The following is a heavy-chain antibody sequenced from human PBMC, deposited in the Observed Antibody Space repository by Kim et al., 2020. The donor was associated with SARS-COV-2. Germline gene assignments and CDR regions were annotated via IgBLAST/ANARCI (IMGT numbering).Heavy chain of an antibody. CDR3: ARGFVGATTSLEY. V-gene: IGHV3-53*04. Sequence: GGSLRLSCAASGFIVSSNYMSWVRQAPGKGLEWVSVIYSAGSTYYADSVKGRFTISRHNSENTLYLQMNSLRPEDTALYYCARGFVGATTSLEYWGQGTLVTVSA. J-gene: IGHJ4*02. D-gene: IGHD1-26*01. CDR2: IYSAGST. CDR1: GFIVSSNY.